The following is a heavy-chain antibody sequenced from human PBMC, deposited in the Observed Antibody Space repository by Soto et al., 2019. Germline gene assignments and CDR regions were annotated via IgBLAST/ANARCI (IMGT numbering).Heavy chain of an antibody. CDR3: ARVTRAAGRGGGVDY. CDR1: GYTFTSYG. D-gene: IGHD6-13*01. J-gene: IGHJ4*02. V-gene: IGHV1-18*01. CDR2: ISAYNGNT. Sequence: QVQLVQSGAEVKKPGASVKVSCKASGYTFTSYGISWVRQAPGQGLEWMGWISAYNGNTNYAQKLQGRVTMTTDTSTSPAYGALRSLRPDATAVYYCARVTRAAGRGGGVDYWGQGTLVTVSS.